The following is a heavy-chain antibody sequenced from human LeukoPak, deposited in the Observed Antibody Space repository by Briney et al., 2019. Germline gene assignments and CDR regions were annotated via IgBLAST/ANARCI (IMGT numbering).Heavy chain of an antibody. V-gene: IGHV3-20*04. D-gene: IGHD3-10*01. CDR1: GFTFDDYG. CDR2: INWNGGST. Sequence: GGSLRLSCAASGFTFDDYGMSWVRQAPGKGLEWVSGINWNGGSTGYADSVKRRFTISTDNAKNSLYLQMNSLRAEDTGLYYCASSSNYYGSGSYYNELAYYYIDVCGEGSTVTVSS. J-gene: IGHJ6*03. CDR3: ASSSNYYGSGSYYNELAYYYIDV.